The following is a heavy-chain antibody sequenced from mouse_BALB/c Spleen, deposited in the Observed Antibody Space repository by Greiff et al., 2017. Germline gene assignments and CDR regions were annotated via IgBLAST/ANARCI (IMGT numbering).Heavy chain of an antibody. CDR1: GFTFSSFG. CDR2: ISSGSSTI. J-gene: IGHJ3*01. Sequence: EVQLVESGGGLVQPGGSRKLSCAASGFTFSSFGMHWVRQAPEKGLEWVAYISSGSSTIYYADTVKGRFTISRDNPKNTLFLQMTSLRSEDTAMYYCAREGDYDPFAYWGQGTLVTVSA. D-gene: IGHD2-4*01. V-gene: IGHV5-17*02. CDR3: AREGDYDPFAY.